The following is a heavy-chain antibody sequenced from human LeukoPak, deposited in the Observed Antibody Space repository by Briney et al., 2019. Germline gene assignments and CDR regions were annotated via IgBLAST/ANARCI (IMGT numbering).Heavy chain of an antibody. D-gene: IGHD2-21*01. V-gene: IGHV3-23*01. J-gene: IGHJ4*02. CDR2: ISGSGGST. Sequence: GGSLRLSCAASGFNFRDHWMDWVRQAPGKGLEWLSTISGSGGSTYYADSVKGRFTISRDNSKNTVYLQMKSLRVEATAVYYCAKGLSAAGDYYFDYWGQGALVTVSS. CDR3: AKGLSAAGDYYFDY. CDR1: GFNFRDHW.